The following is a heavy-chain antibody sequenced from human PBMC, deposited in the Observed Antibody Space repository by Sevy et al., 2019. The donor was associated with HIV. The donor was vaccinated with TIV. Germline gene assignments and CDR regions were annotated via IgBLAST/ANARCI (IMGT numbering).Heavy chain of an antibody. CDR2: ISGISNYI. J-gene: IGHJ3*02. D-gene: IGHD2-2*02. Sequence: GGSLRLSCAASGFTFSSYSMNWVRQAPGKGLEWVSSISGISNYIYYADPMKGRFTVSRDNARNSLYLQMNSLRAEDKAVYYCARNNCSITNCYMGDVFDIWGQGTMVTVSS. CDR3: ARNNCSITNCYMGDVFDI. V-gene: IGHV3-21*01. CDR1: GFTFSSYS.